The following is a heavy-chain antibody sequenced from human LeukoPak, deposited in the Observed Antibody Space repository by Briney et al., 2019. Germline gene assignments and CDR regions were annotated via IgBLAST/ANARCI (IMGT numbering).Heavy chain of an antibody. D-gene: IGHD3-9*01. Sequence: AGGSLRLSCAASGFTFSSYAMGWVRQAPGKGLEWVSAISGSGGSTYYADSVKGRFTISRDNSKNTLYLQMNSLRAEDTAVYYCAKASHYDILTGYNTLGGYFDYWGQGTLVTVSS. J-gene: IGHJ4*02. CDR1: GFTFSSYA. V-gene: IGHV3-23*01. CDR3: AKASHYDILTGYNTLGGYFDY. CDR2: ISGSGGST.